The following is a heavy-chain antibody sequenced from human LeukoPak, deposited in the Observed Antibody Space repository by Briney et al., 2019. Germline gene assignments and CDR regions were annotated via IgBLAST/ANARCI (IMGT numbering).Heavy chain of an antibody. CDR3: ARGSGGNLFDP. CDR1: GYTFTSYT. D-gene: IGHD4-23*01. Sequence: GASVKVSCKASGYTFTSYTIHWVRQAPGQRLEWMGWINAANGNTKYSQEFQGRVTMTRDTSISTAYMELSSLKSEDTAIYYCARGSGGNLFDPWGQGTLVTVTS. V-gene: IGHV1-3*03. CDR2: INAANGNT. J-gene: IGHJ5*02.